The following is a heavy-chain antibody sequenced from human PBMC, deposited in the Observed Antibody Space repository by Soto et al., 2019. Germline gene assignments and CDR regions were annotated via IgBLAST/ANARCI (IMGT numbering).Heavy chain of an antibody. CDR3: ARARVSTPRLEDPFDI. V-gene: IGHV5-51*01. CDR1: GYSFSTHW. D-gene: IGHD5-12*01. Sequence: GESLKISCKGSGYSFSTHWLAWVRQMPGKGLDYMGIIYPGDSDARYSPSFQGQATLSADKSISTPYLQWTSLKASDTAIYFCARARVSTPRLEDPFDIWGQGTMVTVSS. CDR2: IYPGDSDA. J-gene: IGHJ3*02.